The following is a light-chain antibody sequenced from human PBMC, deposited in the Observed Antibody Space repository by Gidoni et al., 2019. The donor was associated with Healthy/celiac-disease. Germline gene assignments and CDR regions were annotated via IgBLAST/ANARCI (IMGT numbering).Light chain of an antibody. CDR2: GAS. V-gene: IGKV3-20*01. CDR3: QQYGSSPYT. CDR1: QSVSSSY. J-gene: IGKJ2*01. Sequence: EIVLTQSRGTLSLSPGERATLSCRASQSVSSSYLAWYQQKPGQAPRLLIYGASSRATGIPDRFSGSGSGTDFTLTIIRLEPEDFAVYYCQQYGSSPYTFGQGTKLEIK.